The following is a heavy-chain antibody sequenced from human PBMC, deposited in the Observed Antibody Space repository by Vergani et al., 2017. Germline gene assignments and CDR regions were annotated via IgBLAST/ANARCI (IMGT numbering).Heavy chain of an antibody. V-gene: IGHV3-23*01. CDR2: ISGSGGST. CDR3: ATAGTGYSSGWYPN. CDR1: GFTFSSYA. Sequence: EVQLLESGGGLVQPGGSLRLSCAASGFTFSSYAMSWVRQAPGKGLEWVSAISGSGGSTYYADSVRGRFTISRDNSKNTLYLQMNSLRAEDTAVYYCATAGTGYSSGWYPNWGQGTLVTVSS. J-gene: IGHJ4*02. D-gene: IGHD6-19*01.